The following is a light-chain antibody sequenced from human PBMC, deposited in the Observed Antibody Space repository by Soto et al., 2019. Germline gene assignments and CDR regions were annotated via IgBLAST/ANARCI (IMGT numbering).Light chain of an antibody. CDR3: QSYDISLSGWV. CDR1: TSNIGTGYD. CDR2: GNS. V-gene: IGLV1-40*01. J-gene: IGLJ3*02. Sequence: QSVLTQPPSVSGAPGQRVTISCTGSTSNIGTGYDVHWYLQLPGTAPKLLIYGNSKRPSGVPDRISGSKSGSSASLAITGLQADDEADYYCQSYDISLSGWVFGGGTKLTVL.